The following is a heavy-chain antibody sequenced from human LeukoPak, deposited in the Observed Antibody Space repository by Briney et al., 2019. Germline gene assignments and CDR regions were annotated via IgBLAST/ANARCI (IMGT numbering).Heavy chain of an antibody. J-gene: IGHJ5*02. CDR2: INHSGST. Sequence: PSETLSLTCAVYGGSFSGYYWSWIRQPPGKGLEWIGEINHSGSTNYNPSLKSRVTISVDTSKNQFSLKLSSVTAADTAVYYCARGIGVANNWFDPWGQGTLVTASS. V-gene: IGHV4-34*01. D-gene: IGHD3-3*01. CDR1: GGSFSGYY. CDR3: ARGIGVANNWFDP.